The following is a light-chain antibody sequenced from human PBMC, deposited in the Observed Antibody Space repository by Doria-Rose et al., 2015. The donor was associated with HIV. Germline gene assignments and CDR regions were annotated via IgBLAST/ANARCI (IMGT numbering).Light chain of an antibody. CDR3: QQYGTSRGT. CDR1: QRVKSSS. J-gene: IGKJ5*01. V-gene: IGKV3-20*01. CDR2: DAS. Sequence: QSPGTLSLSSGETAILSCRASQRVKSSSLALYQQKPGQAPRLLIYDASTRATGIPDRFSGSGSGTDFTLTISRLEPEDVAVYYCQQYGTSRGTFGQGTRLEIK.